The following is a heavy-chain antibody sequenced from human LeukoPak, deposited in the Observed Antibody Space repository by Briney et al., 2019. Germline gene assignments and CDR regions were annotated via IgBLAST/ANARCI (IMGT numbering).Heavy chain of an antibody. CDR1: GFTFSSYS. CDR2: ISSSSSYI. V-gene: IGHV3-21*01. Sequence: GGSLRLSCAASGFTFSSYSMNWVRQAPGKGLEWVSSISSSSSYIYYADSVKGRFTISRDNAKNSLYLQMNSLRAEDTAVYYCARVRGDPYYFDYWGQGTLVTVSS. J-gene: IGHJ4*02. CDR3: ARVRGDPYYFDY.